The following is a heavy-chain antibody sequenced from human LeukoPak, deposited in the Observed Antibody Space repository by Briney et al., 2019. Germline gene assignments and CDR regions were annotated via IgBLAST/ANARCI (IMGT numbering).Heavy chain of an antibody. CDR1: GGTFSNYG. CDR3: ASDPGVRGVIIPGASDH. J-gene: IGHJ4*02. CDR2: IIPVFGIA. V-gene: IGHV1-69*04. Sequence: SVKVSCKASGGTFSNYGFNWVRQAPGQGLEWMGRIIPVFGIANYAQKFQGRVTVTADKSTSTAYMELNSLRSEDTAVYFCASDPGVRGVIIPGASDHWGQGTLVTVSS. D-gene: IGHD3-10*01.